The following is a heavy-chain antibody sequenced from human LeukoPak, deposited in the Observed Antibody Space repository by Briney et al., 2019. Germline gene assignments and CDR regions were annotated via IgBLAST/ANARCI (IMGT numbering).Heavy chain of an antibody. Sequence: GGSLRLSCAASGFTVSSNYMNWVRQAPGKGLEWVSVTDSGGSTYYADSVKGRFTISRDNSKNTLYLQMNSLRAEDTAVYYCAKVIVGATTVDYWGQGTLVTVSS. V-gene: IGHV3-53*01. J-gene: IGHJ4*02. CDR2: TDSGGST. D-gene: IGHD1-26*01. CDR1: GFTVSSNY. CDR3: AKVIVGATTVDY.